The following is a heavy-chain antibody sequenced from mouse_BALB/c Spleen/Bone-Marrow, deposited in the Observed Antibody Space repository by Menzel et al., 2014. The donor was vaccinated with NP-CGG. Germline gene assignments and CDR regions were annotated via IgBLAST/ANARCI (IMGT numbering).Heavy chain of an antibody. D-gene: IGHD1-1*01. CDR2: ISNGGGST. CDR1: GFTFSSYT. Sequence: EVQLQESGGGLVQPGGSLKLSCAASGFTFSSYTMSWVRQTPEKRLEWVAYISNGGGSTYYPDTVKGRSTISRDNAKNTLYLQMSSLKSEDTAMYYCARHGYYGSRAMDYWGQGTSVTVSS. CDR3: ARHGYYGSRAMDY. J-gene: IGHJ4*01. V-gene: IGHV5-12-2*01.